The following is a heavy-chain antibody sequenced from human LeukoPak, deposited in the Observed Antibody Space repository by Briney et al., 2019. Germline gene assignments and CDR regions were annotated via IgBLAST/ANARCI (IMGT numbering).Heavy chain of an antibody. CDR3: ARASIAAAGLPDI. Sequence: PSQTLSLTCAVSGGSISSGGYSWSWIRQPPGKGLEWIGYIYHSGSTYYNPSLKSRVTISVDRSKNQFSLKLSSVTAADTAVYYCARASIAAAGLPDIWGQGTMVTVSS. CDR1: GGSISSGGYS. D-gene: IGHD6-13*01. V-gene: IGHV4-30-2*01. J-gene: IGHJ3*02. CDR2: IYHSGST.